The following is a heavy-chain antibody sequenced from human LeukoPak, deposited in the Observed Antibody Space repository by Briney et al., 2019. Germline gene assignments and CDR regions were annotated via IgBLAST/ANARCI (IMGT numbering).Heavy chain of an antibody. CDR1: GYTFTGYY. CDR2: INPNSGGT. D-gene: IGHD3-9*01. V-gene: IGHV1-2*02. CDR3: ARATGWGILTGYYRTFDY. J-gene: IGHJ4*02. Sequence: ASVKVSCKASGYTFTGYYMHWVRQAPGQGLEWMGWINPNSGGTNYAQKFQGRVTMTRDTSISTAYMELSRLRSDDTAVYYCARATGWGILTGYYRTFDYWGQGTLVTVSS.